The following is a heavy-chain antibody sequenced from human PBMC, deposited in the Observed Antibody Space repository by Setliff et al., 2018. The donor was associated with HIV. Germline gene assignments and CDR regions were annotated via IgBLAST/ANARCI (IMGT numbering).Heavy chain of an antibody. Sequence: PSETLSLTCTVSGYSISSGYYWGWIRQPPGKGLEWIGSIYHSGSTYYNPSLKSRVTISVDTSKNQFSLKLGSVTAADTAVYYCASRVYYYDSNNFLREEGFDPWGQGTLVTVSS. V-gene: IGHV4-38-2*02. D-gene: IGHD3-22*01. CDR1: GYSISSGYY. CDR2: IYHSGST. CDR3: ASRVYYYDSNNFLREEGFDP. J-gene: IGHJ5*02.